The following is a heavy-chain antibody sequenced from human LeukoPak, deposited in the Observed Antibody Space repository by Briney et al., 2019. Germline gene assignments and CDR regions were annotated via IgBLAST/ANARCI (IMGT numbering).Heavy chain of an antibody. CDR1: GYTFTNYG. J-gene: IGHJ3*02. CDR3: ARGLTPDVFEI. CDR2: INTYKDNT. V-gene: IGHV1-18*01. D-gene: IGHD1-14*01. Sequence: ASVKVSCKASGYTFTNYGISWVRQAPGQGLEWMGWINTYKDNTNFAQKFQGRVTVTTDTSASTVYMELRTLTSDDTAVYYCARGLTPDVFEIWGQGTLVIVSS.